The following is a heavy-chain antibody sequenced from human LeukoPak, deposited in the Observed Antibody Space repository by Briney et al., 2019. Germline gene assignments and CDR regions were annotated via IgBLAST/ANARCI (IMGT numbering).Heavy chain of an antibody. D-gene: IGHD3-10*01. CDR2: IWSDGSNK. CDR1: GFTFSGYV. V-gene: IGHV3-33*01. CDR3: ARDRGGFGESYFDY. Sequence: GGSLRLSCAASGFTFSGYVMHWVRQAPGKGLEWVAVIWSDGSNKYYADSVKGRFAISRDNSKNTLYLQMNSLRAEDTAVYYCARDRGGFGESYFDYWGQGTPVTVSS. J-gene: IGHJ4*02.